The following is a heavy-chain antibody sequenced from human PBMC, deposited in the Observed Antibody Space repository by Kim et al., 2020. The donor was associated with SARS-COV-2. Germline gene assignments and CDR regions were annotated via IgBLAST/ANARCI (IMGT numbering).Heavy chain of an antibody. J-gene: IGHJ4*02. CDR1: GASIGSRSYF. CDR2: ISHSGSP. Sequence: SETLSLTCTVSGASIGSRSYFWGWIRQPPGKGLEWIGSISHSGSPYYNPSLKSRVTISVDTSMNQFSLRLTSVTAADTAAYFCASISSGWPWYYFDYWGQGTLVTVSS. CDR3: ASISSGWPWYYFDY. D-gene: IGHD6-19*01. V-gene: IGHV4-39*01.